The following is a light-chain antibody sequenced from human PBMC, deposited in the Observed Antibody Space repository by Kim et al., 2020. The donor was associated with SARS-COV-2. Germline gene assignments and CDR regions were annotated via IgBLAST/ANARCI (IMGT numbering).Light chain of an antibody. CDR1: NLGDTY. CDR3: QAWDSGTAV. J-gene: IGLJ2*01. CDR2: QDT. Sequence: SYELTQPPSVSVSPGQTASITCSGDNLGDTYVCWYQQKPGQPPVLVIYQDTKRPSGIPERFSGSNSGNTATLTISGIQTMDEADYYCQAWDSGTAVFGGGTKLTVL. V-gene: IGLV3-1*01.